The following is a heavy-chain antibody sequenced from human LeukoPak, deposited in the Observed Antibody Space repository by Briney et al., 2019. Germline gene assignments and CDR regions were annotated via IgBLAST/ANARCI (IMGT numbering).Heavy chain of an antibody. J-gene: IGHJ4*02. V-gene: IGHV3-66*02. Sequence: GGSLRLSCAASGFTVSSNYMSWVRQAPGKGLEWVSVIYSGGSTYYADSVKGRFTISRDSSKNTLYLQMNSLRAEDTAVYYCARGSLGYYSSTSCYSFDYWGQGTLVTVSS. CDR1: GFTVSSNY. CDR3: ARGSLGYYSSTSCYSFDY. D-gene: IGHD2-2*01. CDR2: IYSGGST.